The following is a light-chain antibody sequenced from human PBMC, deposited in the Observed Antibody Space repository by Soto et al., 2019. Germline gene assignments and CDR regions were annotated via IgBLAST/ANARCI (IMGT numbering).Light chain of an antibody. CDR3: LQDYNYPLT. V-gene: IGKV1-6*01. Sequence: AIQMTQSPSSLSASVGDRVTITCRASQGIRNDLGWYQQKPGKAPKLLIYAASSLQSGVPSRFSGRGSGTDFTLTIRSLQPEDFATYYCLQDYNYPLTFGGGNKVEIK. CDR1: QGIRND. J-gene: IGKJ4*01. CDR2: AAS.